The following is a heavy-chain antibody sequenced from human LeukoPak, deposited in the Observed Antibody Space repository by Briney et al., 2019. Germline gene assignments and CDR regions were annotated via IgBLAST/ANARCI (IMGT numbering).Heavy chain of an antibody. J-gene: IGHJ4*02. CDR3: ARDLGGYSYGLYYFDY. CDR2: XXSDGSST. CDR1: XFTFSSXX. D-gene: IGHD5-18*01. V-gene: IGHV3-74*01. Sequence: LSXAASXFTFSSXXMHXXRQXPXXXXXXXSXXXSDGSSTSYADSVKGRFTISRDNAKNTLYLQMNSLRAEDTAVYYCARDLGGYSYGLYYFDYWGQGTLVTVSS.